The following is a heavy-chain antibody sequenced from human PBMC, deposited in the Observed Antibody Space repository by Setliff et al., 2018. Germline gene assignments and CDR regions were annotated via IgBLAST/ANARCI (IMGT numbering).Heavy chain of an antibody. CDR1: GGSISSYY. Sequence: LSLTCTVSGGSISSYYWGWIRQPPGKGLEWIGSIYYSGSTYYNPSLKSRVTMSIDTSKNQFSLKLNSVTAADMAVYYCAREQWLDPPGYYYMDVWAKGTTVTVSS. V-gene: IGHV4-39*07. D-gene: IGHD6-19*01. CDR3: AREQWLDPPGYYYMDV. J-gene: IGHJ6*03. CDR2: IYYSGST.